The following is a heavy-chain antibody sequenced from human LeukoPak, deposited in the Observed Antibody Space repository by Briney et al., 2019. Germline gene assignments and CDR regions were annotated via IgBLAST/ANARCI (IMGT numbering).Heavy chain of an antibody. J-gene: IGHJ5*02. CDR2: IYYIGTT. CDR1: GGSISYSY. CDR3: ARDGRGYSYGVGFDP. V-gene: IGHV4-59*01. Sequence: SETLSLTCTVSGGSISYSYWTWIRQPPGKGLEWIGYIYYIGTTDYNPSLKSRVTISLDTSKNQFSLKLRSVTAADTAVYYCARDGRGYSYGVGFDPWGQGTLVTVSS. D-gene: IGHD5-18*01.